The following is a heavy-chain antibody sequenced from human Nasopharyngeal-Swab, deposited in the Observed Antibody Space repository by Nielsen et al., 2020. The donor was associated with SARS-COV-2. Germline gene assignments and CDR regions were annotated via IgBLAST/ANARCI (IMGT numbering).Heavy chain of an antibody. Sequence: SETLSLTCTVSGGSINSNDYYWSWIRQPPGKGLEWIGYIYYSGSTNYNPSLKSRVTISVDTSKNQFSLKLSSVTAADTAVYYCARGGDGYNGLDYWGQGTLVTVSS. CDR3: ARGGDGYNGLDY. D-gene: IGHD5-24*01. J-gene: IGHJ4*02. CDR2: IYYSGST. CDR1: GGSINSNDYY. V-gene: IGHV4-61*08.